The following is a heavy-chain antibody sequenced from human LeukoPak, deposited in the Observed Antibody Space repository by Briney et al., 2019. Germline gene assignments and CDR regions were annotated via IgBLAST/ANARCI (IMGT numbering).Heavy chain of an antibody. CDR1: GGTFSSYA. CDR3: ATVGSSGWYSLTFDY. D-gene: IGHD6-19*01. J-gene: IGHJ4*02. V-gene: IGHV1-69*06. Sequence: ASVKVSCKASGGTFSSYAISWVRQAPGQGLEWMGGIIPIFGTTIYAQKFQGRVTMTEDTSTDTAYMELSSLRSEDTAVYYCATVGSSGWYSLTFDYWGQGTLVTVSS. CDR2: IIPIFGTT.